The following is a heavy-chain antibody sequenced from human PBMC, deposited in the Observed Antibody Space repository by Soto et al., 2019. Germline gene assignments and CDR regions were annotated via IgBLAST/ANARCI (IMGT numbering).Heavy chain of an antibody. CDR2: IIPIVGTA. Sequence: QVQLVQSGAEVKKPGSSVKVSCKASGGTFSSYAISWVRQAPGQGLEWMGGIIPIVGTANYAQKFQGRVTITADESTSTAYMELSSLRSEDTAVYYCASPFLTLPGSNYYYGMDVWGQGTTVTVSS. CDR1: GGTFSSYA. D-gene: IGHD1-1*01. V-gene: IGHV1-69*01. J-gene: IGHJ6*02. CDR3: ASPFLTLPGSNYYYGMDV.